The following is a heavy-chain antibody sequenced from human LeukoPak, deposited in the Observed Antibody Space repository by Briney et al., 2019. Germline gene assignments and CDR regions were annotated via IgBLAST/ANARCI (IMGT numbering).Heavy chain of an antibody. CDR2: IIPIFGTA. D-gene: IGHD1-26*01. CDR3: ARPYSGSYSI. CDR1: GYTFTSFG. V-gene: IGHV1-69*05. J-gene: IGHJ4*02. Sequence: SVKVSCKASGYTFTSFGITWMRQAPGQGLEWMGGIIPIFGTANYAQKFQGRVTITTDESTSTAYMELSSLRSEDTAVYYCARPYSGSYSIWGQGTLVTVSS.